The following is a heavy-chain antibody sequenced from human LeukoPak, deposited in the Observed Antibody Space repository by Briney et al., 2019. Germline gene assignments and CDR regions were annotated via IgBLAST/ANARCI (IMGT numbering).Heavy chain of an antibody. CDR3: ARGIKQGLGEAPAY. V-gene: IGHV4-59*01. Sequence: SETLSLTCTVSGGSFTDYYWSWIRQSPGRGLEWIGYINDSGSTTSSPSLRSRVTISVDTSTSQFSLNLSSVTAADTAVYYCARGIKQGLGEAPAYWGQGALVTVSS. J-gene: IGHJ4*02. CDR2: INDSGST. D-gene: IGHD3-10*01. CDR1: GGSFTDYY.